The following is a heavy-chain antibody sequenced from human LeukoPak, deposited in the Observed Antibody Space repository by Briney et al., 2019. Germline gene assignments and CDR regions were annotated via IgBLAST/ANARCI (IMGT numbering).Heavy chain of an antibody. CDR3: ASFDFWSGYAFDP. CDR1: GFSFDDYA. Sequence: GGSLRLSCAASGFSFDDYAMHWVRQAPGRGLEWVSGISGSGGSTYYADSVKGRFTISRDNSKNTLYLQMNSLRAEDTAVYYCASFDFWSGYAFDPWGQGTLVTVSS. CDR2: ISGSGGST. J-gene: IGHJ5*02. D-gene: IGHD3-3*01. V-gene: IGHV3-23*01.